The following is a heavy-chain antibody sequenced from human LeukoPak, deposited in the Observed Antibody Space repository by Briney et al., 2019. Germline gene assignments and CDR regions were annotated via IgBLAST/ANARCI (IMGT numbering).Heavy chain of an antibody. J-gene: IGHJ5*02. CDR1: GETFTNYY. D-gene: IGHD1-7*01. V-gene: IGHV4-34*01. CDR2: VNHSGSA. Sequence: SETLSLTCVVYGETFTNYYWSWIRQPPGKGLEWIGEVNHSGSANYNPSLKSRVTISVDTSKSQFSLRLNSVTAADTAVYYCARGPRLQLVLRKKYNWFDPWGQGSLVTVSS. CDR3: ARGPRLQLVLRKKYNWFDP.